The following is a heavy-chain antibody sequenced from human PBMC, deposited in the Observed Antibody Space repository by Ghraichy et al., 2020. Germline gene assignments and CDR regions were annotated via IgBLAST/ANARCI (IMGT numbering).Heavy chain of an antibody. CDR1: GGTFSSYG. D-gene: IGHD4-11*01. CDR3: AMVTTPGVYYYYYGLDV. J-gene: IGHJ6*02. Sequence: SVKVSCKASGGTFSSYGINWVRQAPGQGLEWMGGIIPIFGTTNYAQKFQGRVTITADKSTRTAYMEMNSLRSEDTGMYHCAMVTTPGVYYYYYGLDVWGQGTAVTVSS. V-gene: IGHV1-69*06. CDR2: IIPIFGTT.